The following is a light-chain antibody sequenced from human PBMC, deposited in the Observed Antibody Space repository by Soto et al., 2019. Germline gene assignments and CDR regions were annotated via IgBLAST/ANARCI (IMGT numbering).Light chain of an antibody. CDR1: NIGSNS. CDR3: QVWDRTSDHGV. Sequence: SYELTQPPSVSVAPGKTARLSCGGNNIGSNSVHWYQQKPGQAPILIIYKNGDRPSGIPERFSGSKSGNTATLTISGVEAGDEADYHCQVWDRTSDHGVFGGVTKLTVL. J-gene: IGLJ2*01. V-gene: IGLV3-21*04. CDR2: KNG.